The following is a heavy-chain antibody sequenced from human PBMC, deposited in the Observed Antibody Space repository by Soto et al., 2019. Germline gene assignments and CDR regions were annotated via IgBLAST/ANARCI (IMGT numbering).Heavy chain of an antibody. D-gene: IGHD4-17*01. CDR2: ISGSGGST. CDR3: AKDKLGTTVTTLTFDY. CDR1: GFTFSSYA. V-gene: IGHV3-23*01. J-gene: IGHJ4*02. Sequence: LSLTCAASGFTFSSYAMSWVRQAPGKGLEWVSAISGSGGSTYYADSVKGRFTISRDNSKNTLYLQMNSLRAEDTAVYYCAKDKLGTTVTTLTFDYWGQGTLVTVSS.